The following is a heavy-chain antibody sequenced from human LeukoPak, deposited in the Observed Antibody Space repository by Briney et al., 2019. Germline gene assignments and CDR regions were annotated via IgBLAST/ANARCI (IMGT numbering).Heavy chain of an antibody. V-gene: IGHV3-23*01. CDR3: AKDSGTYQLLYYYYYYYMDV. CDR2: ISGSGGST. D-gene: IGHD2-2*01. J-gene: IGHJ6*03. CDR1: GFTFSSYA. Sequence: GGSLRLSCAASGFTFSSYAMSWVRQAPGKGLEWVSAISGSGGSTYYADSVKGRFTISRDNSKNTLYLQMNSLRAEDTAVYYCAKDSGTYQLLYYYYYYYMDVWGKGTTVTVSS.